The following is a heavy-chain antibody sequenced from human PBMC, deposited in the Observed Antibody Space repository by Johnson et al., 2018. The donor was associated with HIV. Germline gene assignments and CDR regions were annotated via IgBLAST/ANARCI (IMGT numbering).Heavy chain of an antibody. CDR2: IWYDGRNK. CDR3: ARDSASGQQLVNSDAFDI. Sequence: VQLLESGGGLVQPGGSLRLSCAASGFTFSSYGMHWVRQAPGKGLERVAVIWYDGRNKYYADSVKGRFTISRDNSKNTLYLQMNSLRAEDTAVYYCARDSASGQQLVNSDAFDIWGQGTMVTVSS. CDR1: GFTFSSYG. D-gene: IGHD6-13*01. V-gene: IGHV3-33*01. J-gene: IGHJ3*02.